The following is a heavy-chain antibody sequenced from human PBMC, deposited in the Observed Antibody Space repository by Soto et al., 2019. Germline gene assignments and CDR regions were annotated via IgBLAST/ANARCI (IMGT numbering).Heavy chain of an antibody. V-gene: IGHV1-2*04. D-gene: IGHD3-3*01. CDR3: ARGSILYYYDFWSGSNWFDP. CDR2: INPNSGCT. Sequence: ASVKVSCKASGYTFTCYYMHSVRHSPGRGLEWMGWINPNSGCTNYAQKFQGWVTMTRDTSISTAYMELSRLRSDDTAVYYFARGSILYYYDFWSGSNWFDPWGKGTLVTVSS. CDR1: GYTFTCYY. J-gene: IGHJ5*02.